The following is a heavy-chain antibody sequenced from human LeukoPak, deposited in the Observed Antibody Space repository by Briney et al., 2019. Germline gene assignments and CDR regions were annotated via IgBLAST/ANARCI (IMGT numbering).Heavy chain of an antibody. CDR3: ARDQVTDFDD. Sequence: GGSLRLSCAASGFTFSSYSMNWVRPAPGKGLEWVSSISSSSSYIYYADSVKGRFTISRDNAKNSLYLQMNSLRAEDTAVYYCARDQVTDFDDWGQGTLVTVSS. V-gene: IGHV3-21*01. CDR2: ISSSSSYI. D-gene: IGHD2-21*02. CDR1: GFTFSSYS. J-gene: IGHJ4*02.